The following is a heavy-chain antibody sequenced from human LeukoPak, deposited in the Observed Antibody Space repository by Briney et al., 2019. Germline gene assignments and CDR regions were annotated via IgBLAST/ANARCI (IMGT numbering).Heavy chain of an antibody. CDR1: GFTFSSYA. J-gene: IGHJ4*02. Sequence: GGSLRLSCAASGFTFSSYAMSWVRQAPGKGLEWVSAISGSGGSTYYADSVKGRFTISGDNSKNTLYLQMNSLRAEDTAVYYCAKDTGGSGWYYFDYWGQGTLVTVSS. CDR3: AKDTGGSGWYYFDY. V-gene: IGHV3-23*01. CDR2: ISGSGGST. D-gene: IGHD6-19*01.